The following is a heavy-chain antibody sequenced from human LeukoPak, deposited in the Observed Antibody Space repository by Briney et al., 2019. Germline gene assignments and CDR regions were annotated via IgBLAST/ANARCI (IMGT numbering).Heavy chain of an antibody. D-gene: IGHD6-13*01. Sequence: PSETLSLTCAVYGGSFSGYYWSWIRQPPGKGLEWIGEINHSGSTNYNPSLKSRVTISVDTSKNQFSLKLSSVTAADTAVYYCARRPGTSSWFYWYFDLWGRGTLVTVSS. J-gene: IGHJ2*01. V-gene: IGHV4-34*01. CDR1: GGSFSGYY. CDR3: ARRPGTSSWFYWYFDL. CDR2: INHSGST.